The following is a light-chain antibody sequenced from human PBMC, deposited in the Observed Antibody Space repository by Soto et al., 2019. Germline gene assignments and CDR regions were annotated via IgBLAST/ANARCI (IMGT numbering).Light chain of an antibody. Sequence: QSALTQPASVSGSPGQSITISCTGTSSDVGGHNFVSWYQQHPVRAHKLMIYDVRNRPSGVSNRFSGSKSANTASLVISGLQAEDEADYYCSSYSSSDTLVFGGGNKLTVL. CDR1: SSDVGGHNF. V-gene: IGLV2-14*03. CDR2: DVR. J-gene: IGLJ2*01. CDR3: SSYSSSDTLV.